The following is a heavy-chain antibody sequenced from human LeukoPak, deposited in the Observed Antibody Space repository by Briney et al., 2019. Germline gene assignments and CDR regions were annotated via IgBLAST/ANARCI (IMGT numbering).Heavy chain of an antibody. CDR3: AREVERINYIDV. Sequence: PSEALSLTCSVSGGSISGFSWTWIRQPAGRGPEWIGHIYASGSTNYNPSLKGRVTISLDESKNQFSLMLSSVTDADTAVYYCAREVERINYIDVWGKGTTVTVSS. CDR1: GGSISGFS. D-gene: IGHD2-15*01. J-gene: IGHJ6*03. CDR2: IYASGST. V-gene: IGHV4-4*07.